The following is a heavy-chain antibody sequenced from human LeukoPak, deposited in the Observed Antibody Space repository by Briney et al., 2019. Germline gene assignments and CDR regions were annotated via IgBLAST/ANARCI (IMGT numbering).Heavy chain of an antibody. CDR1: GFTFSSYA. V-gene: IGHV3-30*04. CDR2: ISYDGSNK. J-gene: IGHJ6*03. Sequence: GGSLRLSCAASGFTFSSYAMHWVRQAPGKGLEWVAIISYDGSNKYYADSVKGRFTISRDNSKNTLYLQMNSLRAEDTAVYYCARHRHRNDNYYYGSGSYYRYYYYYMDVWGKGTTVTVSS. CDR3: ARHRHRNDNYYYGSGSYYRYYYYYMDV. D-gene: IGHD3-10*01.